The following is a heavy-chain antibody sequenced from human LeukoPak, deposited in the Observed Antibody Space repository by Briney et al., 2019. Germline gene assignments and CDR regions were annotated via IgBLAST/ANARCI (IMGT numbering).Heavy chain of an antibody. V-gene: IGHV1-2*03. CDR2: IHPGTGDT. Sequence: LGASVKVSCKASGHTFTVYYIHCVRQAPGQGLEWMGWIHPGTGDTNYAQRFQGRVTVTRDTSITTAYMELSSLRSDDTAVYYCARDGVGDGYIDYWGQGTLVTVSS. J-gene: IGHJ4*02. CDR3: ARDGVGDGYIDY. CDR1: GHTFTVYY. D-gene: IGHD1-26*01.